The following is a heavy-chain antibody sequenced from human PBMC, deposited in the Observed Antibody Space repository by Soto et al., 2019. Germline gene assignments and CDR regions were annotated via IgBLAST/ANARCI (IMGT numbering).Heavy chain of an antibody. J-gene: IGHJ6*02. CDR1: GYTFTSYG. CDR3: AGDRESVVVPAATSKYNYGMDV. V-gene: IGHV1-18*04. D-gene: IGHD2-2*01. Sequence: QVQLVQSGAEVKKPGASVKVSCKASGYTFTSYGISWVRQAPGQGLEWMGWISAYSGNTNYVQNLQGRVTMTTDTSTSTAYMELRRLRSDDTAVYYCAGDRESVVVPAATSKYNYGMDVWGQGTTVTVSS. CDR2: ISAYSGNT.